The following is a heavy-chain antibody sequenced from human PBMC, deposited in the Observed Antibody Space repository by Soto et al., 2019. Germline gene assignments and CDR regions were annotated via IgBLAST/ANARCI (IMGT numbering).Heavy chain of an antibody. J-gene: IGHJ6*02. Sequence: ASVKVSCKASGYTFTSYYMHWVRQAPGRGLEWMGIINPSGGSTSYAQKFQGRVTMTRDTSTSTVYMELSSLRSEDTAVYYCARAALTTVTTYYYYGMDVWGQGTTVTVSS. V-gene: IGHV1-46*01. CDR1: GYTFTSYY. CDR2: INPSGGST. D-gene: IGHD4-17*01. CDR3: ARAALTTVTTYYYYGMDV.